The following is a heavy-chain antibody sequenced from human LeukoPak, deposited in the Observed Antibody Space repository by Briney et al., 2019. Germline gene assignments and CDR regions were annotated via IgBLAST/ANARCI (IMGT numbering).Heavy chain of an antibody. D-gene: IGHD2-2*01. CDR2: INPSGGST. J-gene: IGHJ6*02. Sequence: EASVKVSCKASGYAFTSYYMHWVRQAPGQGLEWMGIINPSGGSTSYAQKFQGRVTMTRNTSISTAYMELSSLRSEDTAVYYCARGTLDYYYGMDVWGQGTTVTVSS. CDR3: ARGTLDYYYGMDV. V-gene: IGHV1-46*01. CDR1: GYAFTSYY.